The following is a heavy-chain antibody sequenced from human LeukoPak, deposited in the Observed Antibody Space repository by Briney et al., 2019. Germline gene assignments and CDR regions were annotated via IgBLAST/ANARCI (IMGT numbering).Heavy chain of an antibody. D-gene: IGHD3-22*01. CDR1: GFTVSSNY. J-gene: IGHJ4*02. Sequence: PGGSLRLSCAASGFTVSSNYMSWVRQAPGKGLEWVSVIYSGGSTYYTDSVKGRFTISRDNSKNTLYLQMNSLRAEDTAVYYCARDSDYYDSSGYYLWGQGTLVTVSS. CDR2: IYSGGST. CDR3: ARDSDYYDSSGYYL. V-gene: IGHV3-53*01.